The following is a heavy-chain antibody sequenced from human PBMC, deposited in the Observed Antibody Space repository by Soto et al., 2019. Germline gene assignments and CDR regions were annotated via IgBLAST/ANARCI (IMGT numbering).Heavy chain of an antibody. D-gene: IGHD3-22*01. CDR2: IYYSGST. CDR3: AREETRDYYDSSGPRGY. CDR1: GGSISSGDYY. J-gene: IGHJ4*02. Sequence: SETLSLTCTVSGGSISSGDYYWSWIRQPPGKGLEWIGYIYYSGSTYYNPSLKSRVTISVDTSKNQFSLKLSSVTAADTAVYYCAREETRDYYDSSGPRGYWGQGTLVTVSS. V-gene: IGHV4-30-4*01.